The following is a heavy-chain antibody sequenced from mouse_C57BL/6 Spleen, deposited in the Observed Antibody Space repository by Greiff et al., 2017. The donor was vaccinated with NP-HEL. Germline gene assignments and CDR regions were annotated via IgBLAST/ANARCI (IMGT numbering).Heavy chain of an antibody. CDR2: ISSGGSYT. CDR3: ARPSYYDYDRYAMDY. V-gene: IGHV5-6*01. CDR1: GFTFSSYG. Sequence: EVMLVESGGDLVKPGGSLKLSCAASGFTFSSYGMSWVRQTPDKRLEWVATISSGGSYTYYPDSVKGRFTISRDNAKNTLYLQMSSLKSEDTAMYYCARPSYYDYDRYAMDYWGQGTSVTVSS. D-gene: IGHD2-4*01. J-gene: IGHJ4*01.